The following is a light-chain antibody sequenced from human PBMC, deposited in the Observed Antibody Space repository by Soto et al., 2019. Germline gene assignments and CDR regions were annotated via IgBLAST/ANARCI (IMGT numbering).Light chain of an antibody. CDR3: CSYAASSTWV. CDR1: SSDVENYNV. CDR2: DVS. Sequence: QSALTQPASVSGSPGQSITISCTGISSDVENYNVVCWYQQHPGKAPKLIIYDVSERPSGVSNRFSGSKSGNTASLTISGLQAEDEADYYCCSYAASSTWVFGGGTKLTVL. V-gene: IGLV2-23*02. J-gene: IGLJ3*02.